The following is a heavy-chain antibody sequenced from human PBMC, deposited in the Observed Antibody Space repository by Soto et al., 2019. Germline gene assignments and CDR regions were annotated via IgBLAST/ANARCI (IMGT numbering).Heavy chain of an antibody. V-gene: IGHV1-3*05. CDR1: GYTFTSYA. CDR3: ARARPYDSSGYYYGGWFDP. Sequence: QVQLVQSGAEEKKPGASVKVSCKASGYTFTSYAMHWVRQAPGQRLEWMGWINAGNGNTKYSQKFQGRVTITRDTSASTAYMALSSLRSEDTAVYYCARARPYDSSGYYYGGWFDPWGQGTLVTVSS. J-gene: IGHJ5*02. D-gene: IGHD3-22*01. CDR2: INAGNGNT.